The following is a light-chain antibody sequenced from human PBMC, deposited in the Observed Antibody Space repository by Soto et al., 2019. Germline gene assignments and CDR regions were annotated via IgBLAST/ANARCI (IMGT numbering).Light chain of an antibody. J-gene: IGKJ1*01. CDR3: QQYGGSRWT. V-gene: IGKV3-20*01. Sequence: EIVLTQSPGTLSLSPGDRASLSCRASQNVGSAYLAWYQHKPGQAPRLLIFGTSSRATGIPDRFSGSGSGTDFTHTISRLEAEDFAVYYCQQYGGSRWTFGQGTKVEAK. CDR2: GTS. CDR1: QNVGSAY.